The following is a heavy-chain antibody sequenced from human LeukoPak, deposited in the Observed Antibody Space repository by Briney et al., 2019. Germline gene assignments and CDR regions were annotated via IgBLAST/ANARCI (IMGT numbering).Heavy chain of an antibody. D-gene: IGHD4-17*01. V-gene: IGHV4-59*08. CDR2: IYYSGST. CDR3: ARQATVVTPRGVDY. CDR1: GGSISSYY. Sequence: SETLSLTCTVSGGSISSYYWSWIRQPPGKGLEWIGYIYYSGSTNYNPSLKSRVTISVDTSKNQFSLKLSSVTAADTAVYYCARQATVVTPRGVDYWGQGTLVAVSS. J-gene: IGHJ4*02.